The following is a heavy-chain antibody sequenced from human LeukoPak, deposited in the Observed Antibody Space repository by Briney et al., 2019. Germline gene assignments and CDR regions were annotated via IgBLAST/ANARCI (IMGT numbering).Heavy chain of an antibody. V-gene: IGHV3-21*01. CDR2: ISSSSSYI. CDR3: ARFSGGDYYMDV. CDR1: GFTFSSYS. J-gene: IGHJ6*03. Sequence: GGSLRLSCAAPGFTFSSYSMNWVRQAPGKGLEWVSSISSSSSYIYYADSVKGRFTISRDNAKNSLYLQMNSLRAEDTAVYYCARFSGGDYYMDVWGKGTTVTVSS. D-gene: IGHD1-26*01.